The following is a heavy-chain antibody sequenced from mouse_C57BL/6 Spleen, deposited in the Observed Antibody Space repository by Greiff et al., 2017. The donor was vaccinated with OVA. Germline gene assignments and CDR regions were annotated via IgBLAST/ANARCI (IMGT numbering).Heavy chain of an antibody. CDR3: TRHSNYEYFDY. J-gene: IGHJ2*01. Sequence: VKLQQSGAELVRPGASVTLSCKASGYTFTDYEMHWVKQTPVHGLEWIGAIDPETGGTAYNQKFKGKAILTADKSSSTAYMELRSLTSEDSAVYYCTRHSNYEYFDYWGQGTTLTVSS. D-gene: IGHD2-5*01. CDR2: IDPETGGT. CDR1: GYTFTDYE. V-gene: IGHV1-15*01.